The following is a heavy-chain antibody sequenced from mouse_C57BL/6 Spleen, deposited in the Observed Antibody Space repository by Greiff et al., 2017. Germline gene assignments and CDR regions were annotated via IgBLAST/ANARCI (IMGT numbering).Heavy chain of an antibody. CDR2: IYPGDGDT. V-gene: IGHV1-80*01. J-gene: IGHJ4*01. CDR1: GYAFSSYW. CDR3: ARGDGYYGAMDY. D-gene: IGHD2-3*01. Sequence: VQLVESGAELVKPGASVKISCKASGYAFSSYWMNWVKQRPGKGLEWIGQIYPGDGDTNYNGKFKGKATLTADKSSSTAYMQLSSLTSEDSAVYFCARGDGYYGAMDYWGQGTSVTVSS.